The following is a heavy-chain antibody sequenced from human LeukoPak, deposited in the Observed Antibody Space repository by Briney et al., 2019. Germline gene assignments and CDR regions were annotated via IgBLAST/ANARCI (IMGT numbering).Heavy chain of an antibody. D-gene: IGHD2-15*01. CDR2: IYPGDSDA. J-gene: IGHJ4*02. V-gene: IGHV5-51*01. CDR1: GYTFRRNW. CDR3: AKQWDCTGGSCHPNYFDS. Sequence: GESLKISCQASGYTFRRNWIAWVRQQPGKGLEWMGIIYPGDSDAKYTPSFRGQVTMSVDKSTSTAYLQWSSLRASDTAIYYCAKQWDCTGGSCHPNYFDSWGQGTLVTVSS.